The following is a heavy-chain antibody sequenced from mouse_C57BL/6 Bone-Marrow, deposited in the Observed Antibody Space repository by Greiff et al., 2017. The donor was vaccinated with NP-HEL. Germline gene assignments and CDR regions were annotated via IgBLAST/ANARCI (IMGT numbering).Heavy chain of an antibody. J-gene: IGHJ4*01. CDR2: IWSGGST. V-gene: IGHV2-2*01. D-gene: IGHD1-1*01. CDR1: GFSFTSYG. Sequence: QVQLQQSGPGLVQPSQSLSITCTVSGFSFTSYGVHWVRQSPGKGLEWLGVIWSGGSTDYNAAFISRLSISKDNPKSQVFFKMNSLQADDTDIYYCARKGKLRGYAMDYWGQGTSVTVSS. CDR3: ARKGKLRGYAMDY.